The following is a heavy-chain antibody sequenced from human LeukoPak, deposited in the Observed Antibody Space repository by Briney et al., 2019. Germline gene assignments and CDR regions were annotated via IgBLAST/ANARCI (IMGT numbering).Heavy chain of an antibody. J-gene: IGHJ4*02. CDR2: IVVGSGNT. CDR3: ARAITYYDILTGYDY. CDR1: GFTFTSSA. V-gene: IGHV1-58*01. D-gene: IGHD3-9*01. Sequence: SVKVSCKASGFTFTSSAVQWVRQARGQRLEWIGWIVVGSGNTNYAQKFQERVTITRDMSTSTAYMELSSLRSEDTAVYYCARAITYYDILTGYDYWGQGTLVTVSS.